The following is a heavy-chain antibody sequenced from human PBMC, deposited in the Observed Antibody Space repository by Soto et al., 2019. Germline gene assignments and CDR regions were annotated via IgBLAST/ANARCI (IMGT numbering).Heavy chain of an antibody. CDR3: ARLTYYDILDVRRYYGMDV. CDR1: GYSFTSYW. Sequence: GESLKISCKGSGYSFTSYWIGWVRQMPGKGLEWMGIIYPGDSDTRYSPSFQGQVTISADKSISTAYLQWSSLKASDTAMYYCARLTYYDILDVRRYYGMDVWGQGTTVTVS. CDR2: IYPGDSDT. V-gene: IGHV5-51*01. D-gene: IGHD3-9*01. J-gene: IGHJ6*02.